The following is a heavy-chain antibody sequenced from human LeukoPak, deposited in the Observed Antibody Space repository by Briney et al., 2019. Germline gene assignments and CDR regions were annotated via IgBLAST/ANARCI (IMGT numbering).Heavy chain of an antibody. V-gene: IGHV1-46*01. D-gene: IGHD3-3*01. CDR2: INPSGGST. CDR3: ARTENTYYDFWSGYGY. CDR1: GYTFTSYY. Sequence: ASVKVSCKASGYTFTSYYMHWVRQAPGQGLEWMGIINPSGGSTSYAQKFQGRVTMTRDTSTSTVYMELSSLRSEDTAVYYCARTENTYYDFWSGYGYWGQGTLVTVSS. J-gene: IGHJ4*02.